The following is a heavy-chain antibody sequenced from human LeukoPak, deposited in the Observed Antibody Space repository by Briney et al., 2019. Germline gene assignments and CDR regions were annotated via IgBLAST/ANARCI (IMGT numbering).Heavy chain of an antibody. J-gene: IGHJ4*02. CDR1: GGTFSSYA. CDR2: IIPIFGTA. V-gene: IGHV1-69*06. Sequence: GSSVKVSCKASGGTFSSYAISWVRQAPGQGLEWMGGIIPIFGTANYAQKFQGRVTITADKSTSTAYMELSSLRSEDTAVYYCARDTYYYYYDSGTYRLDYWGQGTLVTVSS. D-gene: IGHD3-10*01. CDR3: ARDTYYYYYDSGTYRLDY.